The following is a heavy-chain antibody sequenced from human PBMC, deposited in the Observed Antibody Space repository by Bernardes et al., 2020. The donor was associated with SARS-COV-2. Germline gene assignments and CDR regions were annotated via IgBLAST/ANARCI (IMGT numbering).Heavy chain of an antibody. J-gene: IGHJ6*02. CDR3: ARGAAGVYFYGMDV. Sequence: GESLKISCKASGYTFTNDWIGWVRQMSGKGLEWMGIIYLGDSSSTYSPSFQGQVTIPDDKSISTAYLHWSSLKASDTAMYFCARGAAGVYFYGMDVWGQGTPVTVSS. D-gene: IGHD2-21*01. V-gene: IGHV5-51*01. CDR2: IYLGDSSS. CDR1: GYTFTNDW.